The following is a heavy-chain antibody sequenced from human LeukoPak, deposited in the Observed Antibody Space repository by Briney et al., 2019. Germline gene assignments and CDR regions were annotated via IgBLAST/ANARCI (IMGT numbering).Heavy chain of an antibody. CDR1: GFTFSSYW. CDR2: INSDGSST. V-gene: IGHV3-74*01. J-gene: IGHJ5*02. Sequence: GGSLRLSCAASGFTFSSYWMHWVRQAPGKGLVWVSRINSDGSSTSYADSVKGRSTISRDNAKNTLYLQMNSLRAEDTAVYYCARERLSPNWFDPWGQGTLVTVSS. D-gene: IGHD3-16*02. CDR3: ARERLSPNWFDP.